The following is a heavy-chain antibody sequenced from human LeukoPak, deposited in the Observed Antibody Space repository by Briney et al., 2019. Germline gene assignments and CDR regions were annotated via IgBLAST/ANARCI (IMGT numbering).Heavy chain of an antibody. J-gene: IGHJ6*02. V-gene: IGHV3-49*04. CDR1: GFTFGDYA. CDR3: TRDFGDYIYHGLDV. CDR2: IGRKSSGGTT. D-gene: IGHD4-17*01. Sequence: QPGRSLRLSFTTSGFTFGDYAINWVGQAPGKGLEWVGFIGRKSSGGTTEYAASVKDRFTISRDDSKRIAYLQMNSLKTEDTALYYCTRDFGDYIYHGLDVWGQGTTVTVSS.